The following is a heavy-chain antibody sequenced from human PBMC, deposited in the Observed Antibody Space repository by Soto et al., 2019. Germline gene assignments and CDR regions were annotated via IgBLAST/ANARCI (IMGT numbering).Heavy chain of an antibody. CDR2: ISSGVGTI. CDR1: GFTFSDYY. V-gene: IGHV3-11*01. D-gene: IGHD3-10*01. CDR3: ARTHITSGSYHYDS. Sequence: GGSLRLSCAASGFTFSDYYMTWIRQAPGKGLEWVSYISSGVGTIHYADSVKGRFTISRDNAKTSLYLQMNSLRAEDTAVYYCARTHITSGSYHYDSWGQGTLVTVSS. J-gene: IGHJ4*02.